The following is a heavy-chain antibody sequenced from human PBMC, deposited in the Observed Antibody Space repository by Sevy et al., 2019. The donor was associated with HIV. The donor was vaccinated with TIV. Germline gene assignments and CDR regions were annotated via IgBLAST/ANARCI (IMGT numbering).Heavy chain of an antibody. J-gene: IGHJ3*02. CDR1: GFRFSSYG. V-gene: IGHV3-30*02. D-gene: IGHD3-16*02. CDR3: TKDMVTFGGIIANSPGGFDI. CDR2: VPHDGRKE. Sequence: GGSLRLSCAASGFRFSSYGMNWVRRAPGKGLEWVSFVPHDGRKEDYAASVKGRFTISRDNSKNTLYLQMNSLRGEDTAVYYCTKDMVTFGGIIANSPGGFDIWGQGTMVTVSS.